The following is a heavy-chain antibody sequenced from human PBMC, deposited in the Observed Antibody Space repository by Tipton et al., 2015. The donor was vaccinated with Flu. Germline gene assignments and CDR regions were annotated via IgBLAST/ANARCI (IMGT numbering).Heavy chain of an antibody. D-gene: IGHD3-10*01. Sequence: SGFPFSSYGMHWVRQVPGKGLEWVTLIWFDGSKKYYADSVKGRVTISRDNSKNTLYLQMNSLRAEDTAIYYCAREQLWFGESSFYSYGMDVWGQGTTVTVSS. CDR3: AREQLWFGESSFYSYGMDV. V-gene: IGHV3-33*01. J-gene: IGHJ6*02. CDR2: IWFDGSKK. CDR1: GFPFSSYG.